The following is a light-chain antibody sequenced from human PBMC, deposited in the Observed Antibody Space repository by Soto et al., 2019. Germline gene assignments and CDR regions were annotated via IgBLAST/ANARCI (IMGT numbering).Light chain of an antibody. J-gene: IGKJ1*01. CDR3: QQYNSYSSM. Sequence: ILLTQNPGTLSLSPGERASLSCRASQSVSSSYLAWHQQKPGQAPRLLIYAASRRATGIPDRFSGSGSGTDFTLTISSLQPDDFATYYCQQYNSYSSMFGQGTKVDIK. CDR1: QSVSSSY. V-gene: IGKV3-20*01. CDR2: AAS.